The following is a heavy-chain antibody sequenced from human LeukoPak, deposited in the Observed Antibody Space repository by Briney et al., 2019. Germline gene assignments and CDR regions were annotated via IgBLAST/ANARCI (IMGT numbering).Heavy chain of an antibody. Sequence: ETLSLTCAVSGGSISSYYWSWIRQPPGKGLEWVSVIYSGGSTYYADSVKGRFTISRDNSKNTLYLQMNSLRAEDTAVYYCARDYWYFDLWGRGTLVTVSS. CDR3: ARDYWYFDL. V-gene: IGHV3-53*01. CDR1: GGSISSYY. CDR2: IYSGGST. J-gene: IGHJ2*01.